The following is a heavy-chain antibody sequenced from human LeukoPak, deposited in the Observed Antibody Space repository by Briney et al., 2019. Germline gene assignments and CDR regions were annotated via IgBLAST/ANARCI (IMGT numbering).Heavy chain of an antibody. CDR2: IYYSGST. V-gene: IGHV4-31*03. CDR3: AREAPAVVIKSYSPYYFDY. CDR1: GGSISSGGYY. J-gene: IGHJ4*02. D-gene: IGHD3-22*01. Sequence: SQTLSLTCTVSGGSISSGGYYWSWIRQHPGKGLEWIGYIYYSGSTYYNPSLKSRVTISVDTSKNQFSLKLSSVTAADTAVYYCAREAPAVVIKSYSPYYFDYWGQGTLVTVSS.